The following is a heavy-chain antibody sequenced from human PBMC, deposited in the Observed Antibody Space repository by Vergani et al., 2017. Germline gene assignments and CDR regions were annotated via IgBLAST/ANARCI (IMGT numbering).Heavy chain of an antibody. D-gene: IGHD6-19*01. CDR2: IYYSGRT. CDR1: GGSISSYY. V-gene: IGHV4-59*08. CDR3: ARVGEIAVAGGSDY. Sequence: QVQMQESGPGLVKPSETLSLTCTVSGGSISSYYWSWIRQPPGKGLEWMGYIYYSGRTYYNPSLKSRVTISIDTSKNQFSLKLSSVTAADTAVYYFARVGEIAVAGGSDYWGQGTLVTVSS. J-gene: IGHJ4*02.